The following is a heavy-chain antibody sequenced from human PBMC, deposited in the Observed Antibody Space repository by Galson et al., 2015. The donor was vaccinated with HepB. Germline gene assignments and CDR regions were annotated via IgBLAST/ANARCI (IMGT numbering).Heavy chain of an antibody. J-gene: IGHJ4*02. V-gene: IGHV3-23*01. CDR2: ISGSGGST. D-gene: IGHD3-22*01. CDR3: AKDFQARGISGYHSRDY. Sequence: SLRLSCAASGFTFSSYAMSWVRQAPGKGLEWVSAISGSGGSTYYADSVKGRFTISRDNSKNTLYLQMNSLRAEDTAVYYCAKDFQARGISGYHSRDYWGQGTLVTVSS. CDR1: GFTFSSYA.